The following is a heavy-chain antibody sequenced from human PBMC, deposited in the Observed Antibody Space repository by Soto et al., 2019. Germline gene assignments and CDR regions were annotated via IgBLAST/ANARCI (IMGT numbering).Heavy chain of an antibody. V-gene: IGHV3-23*01. CDR3: AKVPYHNWNYLYFDY. J-gene: IGHJ4*02. D-gene: IGHD1-7*01. CDR2: ISGSGGNT. Sequence: QPGGSLRLSCAASGFTFSSYVMSWVRQAPGKGLEWVSGISGSGGNTYYADSVKGRFTISRDNSKNTLYLQMNSLRAEDTAVYYCAKVPYHNWNYLYFDYWGQGTLVTVSS. CDR1: GFTFSSYV.